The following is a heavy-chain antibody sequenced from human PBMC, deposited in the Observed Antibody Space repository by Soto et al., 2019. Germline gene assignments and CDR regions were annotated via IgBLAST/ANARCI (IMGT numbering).Heavy chain of an antibody. CDR2: IYYSGST. Sequence: SETLSLTCTVSGGSISSYYWSWIRQPPGKGLEWIGYIYYSGSTNYNPSLKSRVTISVDTSKNQFSLKLSSVTAADTAVYYCGRGRYKYYYYMDVWGKGTTVTVSS. J-gene: IGHJ6*03. V-gene: IGHV4-59*01. D-gene: IGHD1-1*01. CDR3: GRGRYKYYYYMDV. CDR1: GGSISSYY.